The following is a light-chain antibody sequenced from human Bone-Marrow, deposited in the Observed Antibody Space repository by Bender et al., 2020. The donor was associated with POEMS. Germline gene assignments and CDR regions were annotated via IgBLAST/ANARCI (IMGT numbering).Light chain of an antibody. J-gene: IGLJ2*01. CDR1: SSNIGNNY. Sequence: QSVLTQSPSTSGTPGQRVTISCFGTSSNIGNNYVYWYQQFPGTAPKLLIYRNNQRPSGVPDRFSGSKSGTSASLAISGLWSVDEADYYCAAWDDSLSAGVFGGGTKLTVL. CDR2: RNN. V-gene: IGLV1-47*03. CDR3: AAWDDSLSAGV.